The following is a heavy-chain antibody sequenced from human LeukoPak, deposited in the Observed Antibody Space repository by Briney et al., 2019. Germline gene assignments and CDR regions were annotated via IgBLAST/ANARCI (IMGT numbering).Heavy chain of an antibody. CDR1: GGSISSYY. J-gene: IGHJ5*02. D-gene: IGHD2-2*02. V-gene: IGHV4-4*07. CDR3: ARGPYCSSTSCYKGYNWFDP. Sequence: PSETLSLTCTVSGGSISSYYWSWIRQPAGKGLEWIGRIYTSGSTNYNPSLKSRVTMSVDTSKNQFSLKLSSVTAADTAVYYCARGPYCSSTSCYKGYNWFDPWGQGTLVTVSS. CDR2: IYTSGST.